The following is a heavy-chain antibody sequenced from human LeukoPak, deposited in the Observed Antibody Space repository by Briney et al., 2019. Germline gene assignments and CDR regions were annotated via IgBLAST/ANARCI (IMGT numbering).Heavy chain of an antibody. CDR1: GGTFSSYA. J-gene: IGHJ4*02. CDR3: ARDLMSPYYFDY. CDR2: IIPIFGTA. D-gene: IGHD5/OR15-5a*01. Sequence: ASVKVSCKASGGTFSSYAISWVRQAPGQGLERMGGIIPIFGTANYAQKFQGRVTITADESTSTAYMELSSLRSEDTAVYYCARDLMSPYYFDYWGQGTLVTVSS. V-gene: IGHV1-69*13.